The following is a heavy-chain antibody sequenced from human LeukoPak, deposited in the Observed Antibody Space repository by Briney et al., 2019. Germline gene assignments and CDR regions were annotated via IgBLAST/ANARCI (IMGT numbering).Heavy chain of an antibody. D-gene: IGHD3-22*01. CDR3: ARDNYYDSSGHYNGNWFDP. CDR2: IKQDGSDK. Sequence: GGSLRLSCAASGFTFSSYWMSWVRQAPWKGLEWVANIKQDGSDKYYVDSVKGRFTISRDNAKNSLYLQMNSLRAEDTAVYYCARDNYYDSSGHYNGNWFDPWGQGTLVTVSS. CDR1: GFTFSSYW. V-gene: IGHV3-7*01. J-gene: IGHJ5*02.